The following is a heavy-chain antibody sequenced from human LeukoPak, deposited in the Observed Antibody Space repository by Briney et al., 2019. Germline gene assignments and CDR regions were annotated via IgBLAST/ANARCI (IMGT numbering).Heavy chain of an antibody. V-gene: IGHV4-4*02. D-gene: IGHD3-9*01. J-gene: IGHJ4*02. CDR2: IYHSGST. Sequence: SGTLSLTCAVSGGSISSGNWWSWVRQPPGKGLEWIGEIYHSGSTNYNPSLKSRVTISVDKSKNQFSLKLSSVTAADTAVYYCSGYDILTGYSNFDYWGQGTLVTVSS. CDR1: GGSISSGNW. CDR3: SGYDILTGYSNFDY.